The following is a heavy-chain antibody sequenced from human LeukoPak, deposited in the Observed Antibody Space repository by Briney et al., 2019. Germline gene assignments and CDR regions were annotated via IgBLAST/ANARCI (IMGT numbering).Heavy chain of an antibody. CDR2: ISSSSSYI. CDR1: GFTFSSYS. CDR3: ARDGATYYDSNWFDP. D-gene: IGHD3-3*01. Sequence: GGSLRLSCAASGFTFSSYSMNWVRQAPGKGLEWVSSISSSSSYIYYADSVKGRFTISRDNSKNTLYLQMNSLRAEDTAVYYCARDGATYYDSNWFDPWGQGTLVTVSS. V-gene: IGHV3-21*01. J-gene: IGHJ5*02.